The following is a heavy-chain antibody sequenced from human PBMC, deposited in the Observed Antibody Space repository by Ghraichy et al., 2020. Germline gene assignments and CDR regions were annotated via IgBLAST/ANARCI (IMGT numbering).Heavy chain of an antibody. J-gene: IGHJ4*02. Sequence: GGSLRLSCAASGFTFSSYAMSWVRQAPGKGLEWVSAISGSGGSTYYADSVKGRFTISRDNSKNTLYLQMNSLRAEDTAVYYCALYYYDSSGYYYDDYWGQGTLVTVSS. D-gene: IGHD3-22*01. V-gene: IGHV3-23*01. CDR3: ALYYYDSSGYYYDDY. CDR1: GFTFSSYA. CDR2: ISGSGGST.